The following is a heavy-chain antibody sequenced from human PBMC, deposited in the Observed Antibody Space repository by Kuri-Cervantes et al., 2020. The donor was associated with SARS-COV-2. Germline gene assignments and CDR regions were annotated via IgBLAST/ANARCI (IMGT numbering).Heavy chain of an antibody. CDR1: GGSFSGYY. CDR3: ARGGRIAVAGILLPLYYYGMDV. CDR2: INHSGST. V-gene: IGHV4-34*01. Sequence: SQTLSLTCAVYGGSFSGYYWSWIRQPPGKGLEWIGEINHSGSTNYNPSLKSRVTISVDTSKNQFSLKLSSVTAAGTAVYYCARGGRIAVAGILLPLYYYGMDVWGQGTTVTVSS. J-gene: IGHJ6*02. D-gene: IGHD6-19*01.